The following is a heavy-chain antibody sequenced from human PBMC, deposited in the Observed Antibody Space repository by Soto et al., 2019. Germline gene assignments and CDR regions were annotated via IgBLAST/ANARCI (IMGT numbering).Heavy chain of an antibody. V-gene: IGHV3-33*01. Sequence: PGGSLRLSCAASGFTFSNYAMHWVRQAPGKGLEWVAVIWYDGSDKNYVDSVKGRFTISRDNSKNTLYLQMNSLRAEDTAVYYCARDVCNYGSGFCGMDVWGQGTTVTVSS. D-gene: IGHD3-10*01. CDR2: IWYDGSDK. CDR3: ARDVCNYGSGFCGMDV. CDR1: GFTFSNYA. J-gene: IGHJ6*02.